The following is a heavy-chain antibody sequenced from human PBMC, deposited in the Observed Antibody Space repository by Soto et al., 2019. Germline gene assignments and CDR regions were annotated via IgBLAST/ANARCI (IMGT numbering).Heavy chain of an antibody. CDR2: TYYRSRRYN. V-gene: IGHV6-1*01. CDR1: GDSVSGNSAA. CDR3: ARESKYYVSSDRYLDY. D-gene: IGHD3-16*01. J-gene: IGHJ4*02. Sequence: PSQTLSLTCAISGDSVSGNSAAWNWIRQSPSRGLEWLGRTYYRSRRYNDYAVSVKSRITVTPDTSKNQFSLHLNSVTPEDTAVYYCARESKYYVSSDRYLDYWGQGALVTVSS.